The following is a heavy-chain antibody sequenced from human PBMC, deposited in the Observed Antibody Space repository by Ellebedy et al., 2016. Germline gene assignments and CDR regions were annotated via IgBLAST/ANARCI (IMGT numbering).Heavy chain of an antibody. CDR1: GFTFSSYS. CDR3: AKDLGVRGGVIDY. V-gene: IGHV3-30*18. J-gene: IGHJ4*02. CDR2: ISYDGRSK. Sequence: GGSLRLXXAASGFTFSSYSMHWVRQAPGKGLEWVAVISYDGRSKYYADSVKGRFTISRDNSKNTLYLQMNSLRAEDTAVYYCAKDLGVRGGVIDYWGQGTLVTVSS. D-gene: IGHD3-10*01.